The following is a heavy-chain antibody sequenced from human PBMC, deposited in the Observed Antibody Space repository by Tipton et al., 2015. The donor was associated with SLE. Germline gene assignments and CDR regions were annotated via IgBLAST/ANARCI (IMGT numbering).Heavy chain of an antibody. J-gene: IGHJ4*02. CDR1: GFTFGDYA. V-gene: IGHV3-53*05. CDR3: AARSGRGWYYFDS. Sequence: SLRLSCTASGFTFGDYAMSWVRLAPGRGLEWVSAIYSGGGTFYADSVKGRFTISRDTSKNTLYLQMNSLRDEDTAVYYCAARSGRGWYYFDSWGQGTLVSLSS. CDR2: IYSGGGT. D-gene: IGHD6-19*01.